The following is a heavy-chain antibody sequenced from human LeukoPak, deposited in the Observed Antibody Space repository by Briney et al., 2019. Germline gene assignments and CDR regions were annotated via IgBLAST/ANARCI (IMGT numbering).Heavy chain of an antibody. Sequence: GGSLRLSCAASGFTFSSYGMHWVRQAPGKGLEWVAVIWDDGSNKYYVDSVQGRFTISRDNSKNTLDLQMSSLRAEDTAVCYCARGDYYDSSGYYFPDAFDIWGQGTMVTVSS. CDR1: GFTFSSYG. D-gene: IGHD3-22*01. J-gene: IGHJ3*02. CDR3: ARGDYYDSSGYYFPDAFDI. V-gene: IGHV3-33*01. CDR2: IWDDGSNK.